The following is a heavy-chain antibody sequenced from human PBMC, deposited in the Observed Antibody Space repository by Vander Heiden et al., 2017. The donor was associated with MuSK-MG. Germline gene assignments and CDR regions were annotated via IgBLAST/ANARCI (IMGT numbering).Heavy chain of an antibody. CDR2: ISSSSSYI. CDR3: ARDMVGGVGY. J-gene: IGHJ4*02. Sequence: EVQLAESGGGLVKPGGSLRLSCAAPGFTFSSYSMNWVRQAPGKGLEWVSSISSSSSYIYYADSVKGRFTISRDNAKNSLYLQMNSLRAEDTAVYYCARDMVGGVGYWGQGTLVTVSS. V-gene: IGHV3-21*01. CDR1: GFTFSSYS. D-gene: IGHD1-26*01.